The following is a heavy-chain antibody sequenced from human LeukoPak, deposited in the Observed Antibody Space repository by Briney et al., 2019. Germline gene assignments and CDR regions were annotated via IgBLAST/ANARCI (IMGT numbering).Heavy chain of an antibody. D-gene: IGHD5-18*01. Sequence: ASVKVSCKASGYTFTSYYMHWGRQAPGQGREWWGIINPSGGTTSYAQKFRGRVTMTRDTSTSTVYMELSSLRSEDTAVYYCARFDSSGYWYAFDIWGQGTIVTVSS. V-gene: IGHV1-46*01. CDR1: GYTFTSYY. J-gene: IGHJ3*02. CDR3: ARFDSSGYWYAFDI. CDR2: INPSGGTT.